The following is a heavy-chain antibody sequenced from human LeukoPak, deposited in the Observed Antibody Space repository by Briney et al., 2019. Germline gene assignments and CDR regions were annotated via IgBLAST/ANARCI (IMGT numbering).Heavy chain of an antibody. CDR3: AKEKERSYHYGSGGDY. D-gene: IGHD3-10*01. V-gene: IGHV3-33*06. CDR2: IWYDGSNK. J-gene: IGHJ4*02. CDR1: RFTFSTYG. Sequence: GGSLRLSCAASRFTFSTYGMHWVRQAPGKGLEWVAVIWYDGSNKYYADSVKGRFTISRDNSKNTLYLQMNSLRAEDTAVYYCAKEKERSYHYGSGGDYWGQGTLVTVSS.